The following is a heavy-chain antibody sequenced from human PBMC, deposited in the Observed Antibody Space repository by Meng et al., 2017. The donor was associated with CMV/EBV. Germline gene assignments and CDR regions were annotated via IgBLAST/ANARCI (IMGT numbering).Heavy chain of an antibody. V-gene: IGHV3-21*01. D-gene: IGHD3-22*01. Sequence: GGSLRFSCAASGFTFSSYSMNWVRQAPGKGLEWVSSISSSSSYIYYADSVKGRFTISRDNAKNSLYLQMNSLRAEDTAVYYCAGPQPAYYDSSAPKSWGQGTLVTVSS. J-gene: IGHJ5*02. CDR3: AGPQPAYYDSSAPKS. CDR1: GFTFSSYS. CDR2: ISSSSSYI.